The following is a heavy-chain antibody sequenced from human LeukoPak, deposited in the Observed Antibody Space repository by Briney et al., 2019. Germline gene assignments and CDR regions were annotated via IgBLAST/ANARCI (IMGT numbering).Heavy chain of an antibody. CDR2: INPNSGGT. Sequence: GASVEVSCKASGYTFTGYYMHWVRQAPGQGLEWMGRINPNSGGTNYAQKFQGRVTMTRDTSISTAYMELSRLRSDDTAVYYCARDKSGTPFDPWGQGTLVTVSS. D-gene: IGHD1-14*01. CDR3: ARDKSGTPFDP. J-gene: IGHJ5*02. CDR1: GYTFTGYY. V-gene: IGHV1-2*06.